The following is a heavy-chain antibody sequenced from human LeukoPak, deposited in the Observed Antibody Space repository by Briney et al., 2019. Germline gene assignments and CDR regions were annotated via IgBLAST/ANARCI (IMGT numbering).Heavy chain of an antibody. Sequence: GGSLRLSCAASGFTFSSYSMNWVRQAPGKGLEWVSSISSSSSYIYYADSVKGRFTISRDNAKNSLYLQMNSLRAEDTAVYYCARDLGWGYEGNWFDPWGQGTMVTVSS. J-gene: IGHJ5*02. D-gene: IGHD7-27*01. CDR1: GFTFSSYS. CDR3: ARDLGWGYEGNWFDP. CDR2: ISSSSSYI. V-gene: IGHV3-21*01.